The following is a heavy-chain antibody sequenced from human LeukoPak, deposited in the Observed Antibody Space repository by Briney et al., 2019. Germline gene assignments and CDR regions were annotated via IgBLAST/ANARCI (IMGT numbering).Heavy chain of an antibody. J-gene: IGHJ4*02. CDR3: ARSRSSSPYDKNLNY. V-gene: IGHV3-21*01. CDR2: ISGSTNYI. CDR1: GFTFNSYT. D-gene: IGHD3-10*01. Sequence: PGGSLRLSCTASGFTFNSYTMRWVREAPGKGLEWVASISGSTNYIYHAASVKGRFSISRDDAQSSVYLQMNSLKDEDTAVYYCARSRSSSPYDKNLNYWGQGTLVTVSS.